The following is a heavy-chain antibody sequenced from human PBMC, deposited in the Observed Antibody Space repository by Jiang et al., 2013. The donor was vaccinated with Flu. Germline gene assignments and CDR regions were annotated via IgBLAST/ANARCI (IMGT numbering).Heavy chain of an antibody. CDR2: IYPGDSDT. CDR3: ARRSYYDSSGYQDY. V-gene: IGHV5-51*01. J-gene: IGHJ4*02. D-gene: IGHD3-22*01. Sequence: PGKGLEWMGIIYPGDSDTRYSPSFQGQVTISADKSISTAYLQWSSLKASDTAMYYCARRSYYDSSGYQDYWGQGTLVTVSS.